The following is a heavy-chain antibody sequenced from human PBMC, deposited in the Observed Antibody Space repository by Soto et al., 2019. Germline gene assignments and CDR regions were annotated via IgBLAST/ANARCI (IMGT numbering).Heavy chain of an antibody. Sequence: EEQLVESGGGLVQPGGSLRVSCAASGFTFSGHWMTWVRQAPGKGLEWVASIKEDGSEKTYVDSAKGRFTISRDNAKKSLYLQMNSLRGDDTAVYYCARGGSNRFGLWGQGTLVTVSS. CDR1: GFTFSGHW. CDR3: ARGGSNRFGL. D-gene: IGHD6-13*01. V-gene: IGHV3-7*04. CDR2: IKEDGSEK. J-gene: IGHJ4*02.